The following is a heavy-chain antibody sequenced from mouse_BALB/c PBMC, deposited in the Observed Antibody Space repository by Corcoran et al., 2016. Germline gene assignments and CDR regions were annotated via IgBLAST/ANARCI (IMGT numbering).Heavy chain of an antibody. V-gene: IGHV1-9*01. Sequence: QVQLQQSGAELMKPGASVKISCKATGYTFSSYWIEWVKQRPGHGLEWIGEILPGSGSTNYNEKFKGKATFTADTSSNTAYMQLSRLTSEDSAVYYCARAVSYYYAMDYWGQGTSVTVSS. CDR3: ARAVSYYYAMDY. CDR2: ILPGSGST. D-gene: IGHD6-1*01. CDR1: GYTFSSYW. J-gene: IGHJ4*01.